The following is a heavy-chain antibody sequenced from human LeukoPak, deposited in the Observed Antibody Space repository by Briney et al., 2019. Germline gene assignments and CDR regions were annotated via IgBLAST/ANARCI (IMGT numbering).Heavy chain of an antibody. CDR1: GGSISSSNW. CDR3: ARVKPNYGGNSCLDY. Sequence: PSETLSLTCAVSGGSISSSNWWSWVRQPPGKGLEWIGEIYHSGSTNYNPSLKSRVTISVDKSKNQFSLKLSSVTAADTAVYYCARVKPNYGGNSCLDYWGQGTLVTVSS. CDR2: IYHSGST. J-gene: IGHJ4*02. D-gene: IGHD4-23*01. V-gene: IGHV4-4*02.